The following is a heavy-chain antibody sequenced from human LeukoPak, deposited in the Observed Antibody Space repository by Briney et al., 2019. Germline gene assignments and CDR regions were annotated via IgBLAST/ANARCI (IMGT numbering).Heavy chain of an antibody. V-gene: IGHV4-4*07. J-gene: IGHJ4*02. D-gene: IGHD1-26*01. CDR2: IYISGST. CDR3: ARGLWEPSIDY. CDR1: GGSISTSY. Sequence: SETLSLTCTVSGGSISTSYCNCIRQPAGKGLEWIGRIYISGSTNYNPSLKSRVTMSVDTSKNQFSLKLSSVTAADTAVYYCARGLWEPSIDYWGQGTLVTVSS.